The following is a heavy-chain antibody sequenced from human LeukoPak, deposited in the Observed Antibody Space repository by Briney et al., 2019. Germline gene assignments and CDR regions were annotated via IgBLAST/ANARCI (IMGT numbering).Heavy chain of an antibody. CDR3: ARGGKVRGVTIDY. CDR1: GYTFTSYD. D-gene: IGHD3-10*01. Sequence: ASVKVSCTASGYTFTSYDINWVRQATGQGLEWMGWMSPNSGNTGYAQKFQGRVTMTRNTSISTAYMELSSLRSEDTAVYYCARGGKVRGVTIDYWGQGTLVTVSS. J-gene: IGHJ4*02. CDR2: MSPNSGNT. V-gene: IGHV1-8*01.